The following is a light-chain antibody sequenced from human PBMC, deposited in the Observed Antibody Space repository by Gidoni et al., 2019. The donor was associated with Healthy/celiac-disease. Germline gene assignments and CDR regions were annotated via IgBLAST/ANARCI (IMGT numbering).Light chain of an antibody. J-gene: IGKJ4*01. CDR2: AAS. Sequence: DIQMTQSPSSLSASVGDRVTINCRASQSISSYLNWYQQKPGKAPKILIYAASSLQSGVPSRFSGSGSGTDFTLTISSLQPEDFATYYCQQSYSTPLTFGGGTKVEIK. CDR1: QSISSY. V-gene: IGKV1-39*01. CDR3: QQSYSTPLT.